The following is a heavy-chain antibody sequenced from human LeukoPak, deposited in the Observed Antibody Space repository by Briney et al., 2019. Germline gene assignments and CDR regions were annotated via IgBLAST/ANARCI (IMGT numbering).Heavy chain of an antibody. CDR1: GGSISSYY. J-gene: IGHJ3*02. CDR2: IYTLRSS. D-gene: IGHD5-18*01. Sequence: ETPCLTCTDFGGSISSYYWSWIRQPAGKGLEWIGRIYTLRSSNYNPTLKSGVTISVGKSKNQFSLKVTSVTAADTAVYYCARDRFAAAMDSSAFDIWGQGTMVTVSS. V-gene: IGHV4-4*07. CDR3: ARDRFAAAMDSSAFDI.